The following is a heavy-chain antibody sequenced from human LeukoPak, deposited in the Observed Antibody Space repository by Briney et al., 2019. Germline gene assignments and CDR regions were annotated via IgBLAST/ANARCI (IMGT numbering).Heavy chain of an antibody. CDR1: GYTFTDYY. Sequence: ASVKVSCKASGYTFTDYYIHWVRQGPGQGLEWMAWMNPNSGGTSYAQKFQGRVTMTRDTSISTAYMELSRLRFDDTAVYYCARNKEVKSLDYWGQGTLVTVSS. J-gene: IGHJ4*02. V-gene: IGHV1-2*02. CDR3: ARNKEVKSLDY. CDR2: MNPNSGGT.